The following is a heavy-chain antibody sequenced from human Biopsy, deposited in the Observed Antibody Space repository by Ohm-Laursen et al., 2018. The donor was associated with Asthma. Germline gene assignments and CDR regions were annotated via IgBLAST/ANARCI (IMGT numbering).Heavy chain of an antibody. CDR1: GGSISSGGYS. V-gene: IGHV4-30-2*01. J-gene: IGHJ4*02. CDR2: IYHSGST. CDR3: ARVKDGYNFDY. D-gene: IGHD5-24*01. Sequence: TLSLTCAVSGGSISSGGYSWSWIRQPPGKGLEWIGYIYHSGSTYYNPSLKSRVTISVDRSNNQFSLKLRSVTAADTAVYYCARVKDGYNFDYWGQGTLVTVSS.